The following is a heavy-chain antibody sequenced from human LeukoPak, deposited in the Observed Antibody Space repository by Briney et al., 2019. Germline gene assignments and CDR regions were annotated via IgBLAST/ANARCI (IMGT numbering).Heavy chain of an antibody. V-gene: IGHV3-33*08. CDR3: VRDHGRFSSNLREYFQH. Sequence: QTGGSLRLSCAASGFTFSSYWMSWVRQAPGKGLEWVAVIWYDGSNKYYADSVKGRFTISRDNSKNTLYLQMNSLRAEDTAVYYCVRDHGRFSSNLREYFQHWGQGTLVTVSS. CDR2: IWYDGSNK. J-gene: IGHJ1*01. CDR1: GFTFSSYW. D-gene: IGHD6-13*01.